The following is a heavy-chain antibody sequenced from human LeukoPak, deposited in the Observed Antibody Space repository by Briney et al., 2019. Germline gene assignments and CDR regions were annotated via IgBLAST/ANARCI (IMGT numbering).Heavy chain of an antibody. V-gene: IGHV4-38-2*02. J-gene: IGHJ5*02. CDR1: GYSISSGYY. Sequence: SETLSLTCTVSGYSISSGYYWGWIRQPPGKGLEWIGSIYHSGSTYYNPSLKSRVTISVDTSKNQFSLKLSSVTAADTAVYYCARDWGHRFGELLQPSNWFDPWGQGTLVTVSS. CDR3: ARDWGHRFGELLQPSNWFDP. CDR2: IYHSGST. D-gene: IGHD3-10*01.